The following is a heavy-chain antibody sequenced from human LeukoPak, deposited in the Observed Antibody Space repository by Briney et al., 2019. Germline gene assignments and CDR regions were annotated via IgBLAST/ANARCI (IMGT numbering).Heavy chain of an antibody. CDR2: ISGSGGST. D-gene: IGHD1-26*01. CDR3: AKAYSGSYYVNIALDY. V-gene: IGHV3-23*01. J-gene: IGHJ4*02. Sequence: PGGSLRLSCAASGFTVSSNYMSWVRQAPGKGLEWVSAISGSGGSTYYADSVKGRFTISRDNSKNTLYLQMNSLRAEDTAVYYCAKAYSGSYYVNIALDYWGQGTLVTVSS. CDR1: GFTVSSNY.